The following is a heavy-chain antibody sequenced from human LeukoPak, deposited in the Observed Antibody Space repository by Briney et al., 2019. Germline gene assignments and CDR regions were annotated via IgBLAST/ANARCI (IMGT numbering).Heavy chain of an antibody. V-gene: IGHV1-8*01. CDR1: GYTFTSYD. CDR3: ARGYCSGGSCYFPYFDY. Sequence: GASVKVSCKASGYTFTSYDINWVRQATGQGLEWMGWMNPNSGNTGYAQKFQGRVTMTRNTSISTAYMELSSLRSDDTAVYYCARGYCSGGSCYFPYFDYWGQGTLVTVSS. D-gene: IGHD2-15*01. J-gene: IGHJ4*02. CDR2: MNPNSGNT.